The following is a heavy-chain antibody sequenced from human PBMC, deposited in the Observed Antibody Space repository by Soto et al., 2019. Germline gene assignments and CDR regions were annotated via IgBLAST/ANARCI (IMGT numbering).Heavy chain of an antibody. CDR3: PRDILFDY. CDR1: GYTFTYDA. D-gene: IGHD2-15*01. V-gene: IGHV1-3*05. Sequence: QVQLVQSGAEEKKPGASVKVSCKASGYTFTYDAMHWVRQAPGQRLEWMGWINAGNGNTKYSQKFQGRVTITRDTSASTAYMELSCLRSEDTAVYYCPRDILFDYWGQGTLVTVSS. J-gene: IGHJ4*02. CDR2: INAGNGNT.